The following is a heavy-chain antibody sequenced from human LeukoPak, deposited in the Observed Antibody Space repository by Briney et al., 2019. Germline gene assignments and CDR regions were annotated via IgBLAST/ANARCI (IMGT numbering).Heavy chain of an antibody. Sequence: PGGSLRLSCAAFGFTVSSNQMSWVRQAPGKGLEWVSLIYSAGGTHYVDSVKGRFTISRDNSKNTLYLQMGNLRAEDTAVYYCARGYGGNSHPGYWGQGTLVTVSS. CDR2: IYSAGGT. CDR3: ARGYGGNSHPGY. CDR1: GFTVSSNQ. J-gene: IGHJ4*02. D-gene: IGHD4-23*01. V-gene: IGHV3-53*01.